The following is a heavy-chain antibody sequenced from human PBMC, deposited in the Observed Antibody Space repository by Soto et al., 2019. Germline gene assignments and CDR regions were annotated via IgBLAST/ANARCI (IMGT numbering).Heavy chain of an antibody. V-gene: IGHV1-18*01. J-gene: IGHJ5*01. Sequence: GASVKVSCKASGYTFTSYGISWVRQAPGQGLEWMGWISAYNGSTNYAQKLQGRVTMTTDTSTSTAYMELRSLRSDDTAVYYCALYYCSGGIFYSAATRVDSWGQGTLVTVSS. CDR3: ALYYCSGGIFYSAATRVDS. CDR2: ISAYNGST. D-gene: IGHD2-15*01. CDR1: GYTFTSYG.